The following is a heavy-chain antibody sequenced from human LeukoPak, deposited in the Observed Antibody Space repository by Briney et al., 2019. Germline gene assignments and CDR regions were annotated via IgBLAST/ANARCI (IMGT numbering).Heavy chain of an antibody. Sequence: SETLSLTCTVSGGSISSSSYYWGWIRQPPGKGLEWIGSIYYSGSTYYNPSLKSRVTISVDTSKNQFSLKLSSVTAADTAVYYCAGSCDFWSGYYTYYYYMDVWGKGTTVTVSS. J-gene: IGHJ6*03. CDR3: AGSCDFWSGYYTYYYYMDV. D-gene: IGHD3-3*01. V-gene: IGHV4-39*01. CDR2: IYYSGST. CDR1: GGSISSSSYY.